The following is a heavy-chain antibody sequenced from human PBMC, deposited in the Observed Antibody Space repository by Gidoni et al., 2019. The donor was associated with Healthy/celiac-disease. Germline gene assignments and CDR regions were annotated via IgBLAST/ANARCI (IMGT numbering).Heavy chain of an antibody. V-gene: IGHV4-4*07. J-gene: IGHJ4*02. CDR3: ARGNSIFGVDS. CDR1: GGPISNYY. D-gene: IGHD3-3*02. CDR2: IYTSGST. Sequence: QVHLQESGPGLVKPSETLPPTCTVSGGPISNYYWNGSRQPAGKGLEWLGRIYTSGSTSYSSSRKSRVTMSVDTSKNQFSLKLSSVTAADTAVYYCARGNSIFGVDSWGQGTLVTVSS.